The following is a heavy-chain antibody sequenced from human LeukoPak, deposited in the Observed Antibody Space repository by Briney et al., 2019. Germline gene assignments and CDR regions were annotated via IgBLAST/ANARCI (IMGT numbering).Heavy chain of an antibody. D-gene: IGHD2-21*02. CDR2: INSDGSST. CDR3: AKSIVVVTAIPNFDY. J-gene: IGHJ4*02. Sequence: GGSLRLSCAASGFTFSTYWMHWVRQAPGKGLVWVSRINSDGSSTSYADSVKGRFTISRDNAKNTLYLQMNSLRAEDTAVYYCAKSIVVVTAIPNFDYWGQGTLVTVSS. CDR1: GFTFSTYW. V-gene: IGHV3-74*01.